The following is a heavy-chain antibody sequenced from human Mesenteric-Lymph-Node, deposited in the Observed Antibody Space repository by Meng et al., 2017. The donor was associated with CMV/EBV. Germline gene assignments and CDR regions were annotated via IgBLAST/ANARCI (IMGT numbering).Heavy chain of an antibody. D-gene: IGHD2-21*01. CDR3: ARDRGYCGGDCPVFDF. CDR1: GYTFTGYY. J-gene: IGHJ4*02. CDR2: INPNSGDT. V-gene: IGHV1-2*02. Sequence: ASVKVSCKASGYTFTGYYIHWVRQVPGQGLEWMGWINPNSGDTNYAQKFQGRVTITRDTSISTAYMELSRLRSDDTAVYYCARDRGYCGGDCPVFDFWGQGTLVTVSS.